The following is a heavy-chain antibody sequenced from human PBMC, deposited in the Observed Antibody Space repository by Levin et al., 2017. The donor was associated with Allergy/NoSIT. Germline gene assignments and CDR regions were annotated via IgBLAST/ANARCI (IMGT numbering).Heavy chain of an antibody. D-gene: IGHD2-8*01. CDR3: ARGRGIALITHPSSYWFFDV. J-gene: IGHJ2*01. CDR2: IIPIFGRT. V-gene: IGHV1-69*13. Sequence: GASVKVSCKVSGGAFSSYPFNWVRQAPGQGLEWMGGIIPIFGRTHYAQNFQGRVTITADESTTTVYVELTSLKSDDTAVYYCARGRGIALITHPSSYWFFDVWGRGTLVTVSS. CDR1: GGAFSSYP.